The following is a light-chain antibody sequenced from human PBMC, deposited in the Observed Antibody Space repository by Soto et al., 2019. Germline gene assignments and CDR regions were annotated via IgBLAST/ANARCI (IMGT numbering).Light chain of an antibody. CDR1: QDISKD. CDR3: LQDHDYPRT. CDR2: SAT. Sequence: AIQMTQSPTSLSASVGDRVIITCRASQDISKDLGWYQQKPGKAPKLLIYSATSTQSGVPSTFSGSGFGTDFTLTISSLQPEDFATYYCLQDHDYPRTFGQGTKVEF. J-gene: IGKJ1*01. V-gene: IGKV1-6*01.